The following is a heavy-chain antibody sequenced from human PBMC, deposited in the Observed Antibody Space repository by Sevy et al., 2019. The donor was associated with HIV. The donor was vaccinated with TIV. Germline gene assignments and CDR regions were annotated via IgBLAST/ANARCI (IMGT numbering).Heavy chain of an antibody. CDR2: IGAYNGHR. J-gene: IGHJ4*02. V-gene: IGHV1-18*01. D-gene: IGHD3-10*01. CDR1: GYTFASEG. Sequence: ASVKVSCKASGYTFASEGISWVRQAPRQGLEWMGWIGAYNGHRNSAQNFQARVTMTIDTSTSTAYMEVRSLRSDDTAVYYCARVPTYYYGSATYFESWGQGTLVTVSS. CDR3: ARVPTYYYGSATYFES.